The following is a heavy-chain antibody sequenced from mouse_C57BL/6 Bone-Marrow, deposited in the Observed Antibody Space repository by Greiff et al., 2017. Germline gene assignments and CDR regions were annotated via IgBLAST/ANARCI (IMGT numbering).Heavy chain of an antibody. J-gene: IGHJ1*03. CDR2: IYPGSGNT. CDR1: GYTFTDYY. Sequence: QVQLQQSGAELVRPGASVKLSCKASGYTFTDYYINWVKQRPGQGLEWIARIYPGSGNTYYNEKFKGKDTLTAEKSSSTAYMQLSSLTSEDSAVYFCERENHGEYFDVWGTGTTVTVSS. V-gene: IGHV1-76*01. CDR3: ERENHGEYFDV.